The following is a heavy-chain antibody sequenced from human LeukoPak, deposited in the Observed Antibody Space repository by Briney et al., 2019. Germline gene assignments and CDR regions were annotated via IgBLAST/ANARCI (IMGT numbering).Heavy chain of an antibody. CDR1: GFTFSIYG. Sequence: GKSLRPSCAASGFTFSIYGMHWVRQAPGKGLEWVAVISYDGSNKYYADSVKGRFTISRDNSKNTLYLQMNSLSAEDTAVNYWARDRLAAAGTWGIFDYWGQGTLVTVSS. J-gene: IGHJ4*02. CDR3: ARDRLAAAGTWGIFDY. V-gene: IGHV3-30*03. D-gene: IGHD6-13*01. CDR2: ISYDGSNK.